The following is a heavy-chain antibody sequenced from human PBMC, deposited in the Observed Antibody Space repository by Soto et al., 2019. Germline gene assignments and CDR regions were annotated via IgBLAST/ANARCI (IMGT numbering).Heavy chain of an antibody. V-gene: IGHV1-8*02. Sequence: ASVKVSCKASGYTFTNNDVSWVRQATGQGLEWMGWMNPGSGDTGYAQKFQGRVTMTRDISIATAYMELNSLTSEDTAIYYCARMESFGSLNWFNPWGQGTLVTVSS. D-gene: IGHD5-18*01. CDR2: MNPGSGDT. CDR1: GYTFTNND. CDR3: ARMESFGSLNWFNP. J-gene: IGHJ5*02.